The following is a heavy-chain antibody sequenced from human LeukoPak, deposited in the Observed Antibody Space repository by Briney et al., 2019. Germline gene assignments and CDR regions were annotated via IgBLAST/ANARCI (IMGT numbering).Heavy chain of an antibody. D-gene: IGHD3-22*01. V-gene: IGHV1-46*01. CDR3: ATSSPYYYDSSGYYGYFDY. Sequence: ASVKVSCKASGYTFTSYYMHWVRQAPGQGLEWMGIINPSGGSTSYAQKFQGRVTMTRDTSTSTVYMELSSLRSEDTAVYYCATSSPYYYDSSGYYGYFDYWGQGTLVTVSS. CDR2: INPSGGST. CDR1: GYTFTSYY. J-gene: IGHJ4*02.